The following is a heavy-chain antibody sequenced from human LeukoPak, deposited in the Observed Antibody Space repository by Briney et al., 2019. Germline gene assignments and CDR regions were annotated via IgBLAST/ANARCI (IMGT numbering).Heavy chain of an antibody. Sequence: PGGSLRLSCAASGFTFSNYAMHWVRQAPGKGLEWVSYISSSSTIYYADSVKGRFTISRDNAKNSLYPQMNSLRAEDTAVYCCARVQSDHFTSGAFDVWGQGTMVTVSS. CDR3: ARVQSDHFTSGAFDV. CDR1: GFTFSNYA. CDR2: ISSSSTI. V-gene: IGHV3-48*01. D-gene: IGHD3-3*02. J-gene: IGHJ3*01.